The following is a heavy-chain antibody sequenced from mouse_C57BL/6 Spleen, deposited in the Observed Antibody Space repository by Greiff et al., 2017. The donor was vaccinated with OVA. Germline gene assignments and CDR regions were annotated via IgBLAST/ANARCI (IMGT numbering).Heavy chain of an antibody. D-gene: IGHD1-1*01. Sequence: EVKLVESEGGLVQPGSSLKLSCTASGFTFSDYYMAWVRQVPEKGLEWVANINYDGSSTYYLDSLKSRFIISRDNAKNILYLQMSSLKSEYTATYYCARITTVVAPYFDVWGTGTTGTVSS. CDR1: GFTFSDYY. V-gene: IGHV5-16*01. CDR2: INYDGSST. J-gene: IGHJ1*03. CDR3: ARITTVVAPYFDV.